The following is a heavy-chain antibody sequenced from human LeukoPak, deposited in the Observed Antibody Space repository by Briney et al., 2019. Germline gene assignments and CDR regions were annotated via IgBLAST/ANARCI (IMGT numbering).Heavy chain of an antibody. J-gene: IGHJ4*02. CDR3: AREGYYDSSGHSGFDY. D-gene: IGHD3-22*01. Sequence: ASVKVSCKASGYTFTGDYMHWVRQAPGQGLEWMGRINPNSGGTNYAQKFQGRVTMTRDTSISTAYMELSRLRSDDTAVYYCAREGYYDSSGHSGFDYWGQGTLVTVSS. V-gene: IGHV1-2*06. CDR2: INPNSGGT. CDR1: GYTFTGDY.